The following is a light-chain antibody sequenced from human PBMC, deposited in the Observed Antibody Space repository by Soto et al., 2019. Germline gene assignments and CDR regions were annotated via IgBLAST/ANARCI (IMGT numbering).Light chain of an antibody. Sequence: QSALTQPRSVSGSPGQSVTISCTGTSSDVGGYNYVSWYQQHPGKAPKLMIYDVSKRPSGVPDRFSGSKSGSTASLTISGLQAEDEADYYCCSYAGSYRDVFGTGTKVTVL. V-gene: IGLV2-11*01. CDR3: CSYAGSYRDV. CDR1: SSDVGGYNY. CDR2: DVS. J-gene: IGLJ1*01.